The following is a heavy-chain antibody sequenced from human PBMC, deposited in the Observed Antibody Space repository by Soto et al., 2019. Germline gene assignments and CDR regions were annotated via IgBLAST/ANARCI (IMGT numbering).Heavy chain of an antibody. J-gene: IGHJ4*02. Sequence: GGSLRLSCAASGFTFDDYTMHWVRQAPGKGLEWVSLISWDGGSTYYADSVKGRFTISRDNSKNSLYLQMNSLRTEDTALYYCAKDMASHDTDFIDYWGQGTLVTVSS. CDR1: GFTFDDYT. CDR3: AKDMASHDTDFIDY. V-gene: IGHV3-43*01. CDR2: ISWDGGST.